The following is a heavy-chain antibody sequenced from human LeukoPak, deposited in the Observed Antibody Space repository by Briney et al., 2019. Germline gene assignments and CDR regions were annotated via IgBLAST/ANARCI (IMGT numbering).Heavy chain of an antibody. V-gene: IGHV1-2*02. CDR1: GYTFTGYY. J-gene: IGHJ4*02. D-gene: IGHD1-26*01. Sequence: ASVKVSCKASGYTFTGYYMHWVRQAPGQGLEWMGWINPNSGGTNYAQKFQGRVTMTRDTSISTAYMELSRLRSDDTAVYYCARGQWEWELPFDYWGQGTLVTVSS. CDR2: INPNSGGT. CDR3: ARGQWEWELPFDY.